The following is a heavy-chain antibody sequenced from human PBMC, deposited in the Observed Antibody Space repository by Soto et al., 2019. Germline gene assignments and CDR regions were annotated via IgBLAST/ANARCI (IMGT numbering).Heavy chain of an antibody. Sequence: ASVKVSCKASGYTFTSYAMHWVRQAPGQRLEWMGWINAGNGNTKYSQKFQGRVTITRDTSASTAYMELSILRSEDTAVYYCARSIVVVTALDYWGQGTLVTVSS. CDR2: INAGNGNT. CDR3: ARSIVVVTALDY. V-gene: IGHV1-3*01. CDR1: GYTFTSYA. J-gene: IGHJ4*02. D-gene: IGHD2-21*02.